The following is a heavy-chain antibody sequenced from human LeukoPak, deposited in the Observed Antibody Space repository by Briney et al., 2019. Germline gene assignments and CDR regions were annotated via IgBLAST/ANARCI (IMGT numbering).Heavy chain of an antibody. D-gene: IGHD6-13*01. V-gene: IGHV3-74*01. CDR1: GFTFSSYW. CDR3: ARVASAGNYYYYYMDV. CDR2: INSDVNSR. Sequence: QPAGSLRLSCAASGFTFSSYWMHWVRQAPGKGLVWVSLINSDVNSRSYADSVKGRFTISRDNTKNTLYLQMNSLRAEDTAVYYCARVASAGNYYYYYMDVWGKGTTVTVSS. J-gene: IGHJ6*03.